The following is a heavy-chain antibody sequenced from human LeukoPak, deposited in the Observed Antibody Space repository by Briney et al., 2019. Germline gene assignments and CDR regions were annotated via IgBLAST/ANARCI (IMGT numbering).Heavy chain of an antibody. J-gene: IGHJ4*02. CDR1: GFSFSSYA. D-gene: IGHD1-26*01. V-gene: IGHV3-30*02. CDR3: AKGDTTWELPHDY. CDR2: IRYDGSNK. Sequence: GGSLRLSCAASGFSFSSYAMHWVRQAPGKGLEWVAYIRYDGSNKYYADSVKGRFTISRDNSKNTLYLQMNSLRAEDTAVYYCAKGDTTWELPHDYWGQGTLVTVSS.